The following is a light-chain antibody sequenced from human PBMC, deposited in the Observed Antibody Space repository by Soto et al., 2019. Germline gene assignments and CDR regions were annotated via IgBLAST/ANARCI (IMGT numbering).Light chain of an antibody. CDR1: QSVSKN. V-gene: IGKV3-15*01. CDR3: QQYNNWPPIT. CDR2: TAS. Sequence: EIVMTQSPATLSVSPGERATLSCRASQSVSKNLAWYQQKPGQAPRLLIHTASTRATGIPARFSGSGSETEFTLTISSLQSEDFEVYYCQQYNNWPPITFGQGTRLEIK. J-gene: IGKJ5*01.